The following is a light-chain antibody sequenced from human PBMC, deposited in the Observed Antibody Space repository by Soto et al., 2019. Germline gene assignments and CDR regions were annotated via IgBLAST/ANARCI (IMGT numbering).Light chain of an antibody. Sequence: DIQMTQSPSSVSASVGDRVIITCRASQDISSWLAWYQQKAGEAPKLLIFAASRLHSGVPSRFSGSVSGTDFTLTITNLQPEDFATYYCQQADSFPLTLGGGTKVEIK. CDR2: AAS. CDR1: QDISSW. CDR3: QQADSFPLT. V-gene: IGKV1D-12*01. J-gene: IGKJ4*01.